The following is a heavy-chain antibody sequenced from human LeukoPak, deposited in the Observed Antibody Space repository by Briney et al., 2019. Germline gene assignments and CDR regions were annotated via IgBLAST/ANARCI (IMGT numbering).Heavy chain of an antibody. CDR2: ISYDGSNK. CDR3: ATDPISSSWQLFDY. CDR1: GFTFSSYA. D-gene: IGHD6-13*01. V-gene: IGHV3-30-3*01. J-gene: IGHJ4*02. Sequence: GGSLRLSCAASGFTFSSYAMHWVRQAPGKGLEWVAVISYDGSNKYYADSVKGRFTISRDNSKNTLYLQMNSLRAEDTAVYYCATDPISSSWQLFDYWGQGTLVTVSS.